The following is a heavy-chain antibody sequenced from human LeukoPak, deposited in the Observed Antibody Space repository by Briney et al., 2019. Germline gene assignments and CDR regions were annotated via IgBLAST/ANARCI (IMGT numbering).Heavy chain of an antibody. V-gene: IGHV4-30-4*01. Sequence: RASQTLSLTCTVSGGSISSGDYYWSWIRQPPGKGLERIGYIYYSGSTYYNPSLKSRVTISVDTSKNQFSLKLSSVTAADTAVYYCARRITILGGWFDPWGQGTLVTVSS. CDR2: IYYSGST. D-gene: IGHD3-9*01. CDR3: ARRITILGGWFDP. J-gene: IGHJ5*02. CDR1: GGSISSGDYY.